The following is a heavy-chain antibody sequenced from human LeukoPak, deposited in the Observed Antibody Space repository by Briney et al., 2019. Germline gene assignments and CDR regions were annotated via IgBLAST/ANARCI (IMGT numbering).Heavy chain of an antibody. CDR3: ASDPHDYGDHEGDD. CDR1: GFTFSGYS. Sequence: GGSLRLSCAASGFTFSGYSMNWVRQAPGKGREWVSSISSSSSYIYYADSVSGPFTISRDNAKNSLYLQMNSLRAEDTAVYYCASDPHDYGDHEGDDWGQGTLVTVPS. CDR2: ISSSSSYI. J-gene: IGHJ4*02. D-gene: IGHD4-17*01. V-gene: IGHV3-21*01.